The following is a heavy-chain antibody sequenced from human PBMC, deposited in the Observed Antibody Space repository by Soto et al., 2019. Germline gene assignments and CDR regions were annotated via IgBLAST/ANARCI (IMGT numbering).Heavy chain of an antibody. J-gene: IGHJ4*02. Sequence: EVQLVESGGGLVQPGGSLRLSCAASGFTFSDHYMDWVRQAPGKGLEWVGRSRNKANSYSTEYAASVKGRFTISRDESKNSLYRQMNSLKTADTAVYYCARFSGSYTRGLAYWGQGTLVTVSS. CDR2: SRNKANSYST. CDR1: GFTFSDHY. V-gene: IGHV3-72*01. CDR3: ARFSGSYTRGLAY. D-gene: IGHD1-26*01.